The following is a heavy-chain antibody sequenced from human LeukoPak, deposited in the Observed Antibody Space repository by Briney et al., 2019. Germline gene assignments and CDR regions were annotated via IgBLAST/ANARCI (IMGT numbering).Heavy chain of an antibody. V-gene: IGHV3-9*03. D-gene: IGHD3-3*01. CDR3: AKATDLPDAFDI. Sequence: GRSLRLSCAASGFTFDDYAMHWVRQAPGKGLEWVSGISWNSGSIGYADSVKGRFTISRDNAKNSLYLQMNSLRAEDMALYYCAKATDLPDAFDIWGQGTMVTVSS. CDR2: ISWNSGSI. J-gene: IGHJ3*02. CDR1: GFTFDDYA.